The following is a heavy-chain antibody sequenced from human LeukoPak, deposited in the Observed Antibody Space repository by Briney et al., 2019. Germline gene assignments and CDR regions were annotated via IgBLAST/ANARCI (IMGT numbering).Heavy chain of an antibody. J-gene: IGHJ6*03. CDR3: ARDGANKVRGVHYYYMDV. Sequence: ASVKVSCKASGYTFSGYYMHWVRQAPRQGVEWMGRINPNSGGTNYAQKFQGRVTMTRDTSIGTAYMELSSLTSDDTAVYYCARDGANKVRGVHYYYMDVWGKGTTVTVSS. V-gene: IGHV1-2*06. CDR1: GYTFSGYY. CDR2: INPNSGGT. D-gene: IGHD3-10*01.